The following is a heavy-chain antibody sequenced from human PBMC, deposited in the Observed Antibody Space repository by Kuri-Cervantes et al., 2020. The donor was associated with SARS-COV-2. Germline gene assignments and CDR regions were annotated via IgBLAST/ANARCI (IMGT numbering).Heavy chain of an antibody. Sequence: SETLSLTCTVSGGSISSSSYYWGWIRQPPGKGLEWIGSIYYSGSTYYNPSLKSRVTMSVDTSKNQFSLKLSSVTAADTAVYYCARVDSSSVDYWGQGTLVTVSS. CDR3: ARVDSSSVDY. CDR1: GGSISSSSYY. D-gene: IGHD6-6*01. CDR2: IYYSGST. V-gene: IGHV4-39*07. J-gene: IGHJ4*02.